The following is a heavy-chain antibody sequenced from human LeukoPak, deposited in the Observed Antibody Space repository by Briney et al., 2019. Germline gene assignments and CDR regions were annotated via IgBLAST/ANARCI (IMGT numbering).Heavy chain of an antibody. J-gene: IGHJ5*02. CDR3: ARQVTVAAGKGFFDP. CDR2: IYYSGTT. V-gene: IGHV4-39*01. CDR1: GGSTSSSSYY. Sequence: PSETLSLTCTVSGGSTSSSSYYWDWIRQPPGKGLEWIGSIYYSGTTYYNPSLKSRVTISVDTSKNHFSLKLSSVTAADTAVYYCARQVTVAAGKGFFDPWGQGTLVTVSS. D-gene: IGHD6-13*01.